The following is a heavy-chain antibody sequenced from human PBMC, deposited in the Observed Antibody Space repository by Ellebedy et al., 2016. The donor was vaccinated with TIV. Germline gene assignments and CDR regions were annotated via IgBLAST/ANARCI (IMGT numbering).Heavy chain of an antibody. D-gene: IGHD3-22*01. CDR3: ARADYYDSSGYQPFDY. CDR1: GFTFSSYS. V-gene: IGHV3-48*02. J-gene: IGHJ4*02. Sequence: GGSLRLSXAASGFTFSSYSMNWVRQAPGKGLEWVSYISTSSSTIYYADSVKGRFTISRDNAKNSLYLQMNSLRDEDTAVYYCARADYYDSSGYQPFDYWGQGTLVTVSS. CDR2: ISTSSSTI.